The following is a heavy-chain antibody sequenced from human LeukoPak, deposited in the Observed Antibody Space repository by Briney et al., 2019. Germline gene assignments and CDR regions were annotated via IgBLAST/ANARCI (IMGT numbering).Heavy chain of an antibody. CDR1: GGSISSSSYY. J-gene: IGHJ4*02. Sequence: SETLSLTCTVSGGSISSSSYYWGWIRQPPGKGLEWIGSIYYSGSTYYNPSLKSRVTISIDTSKKQFSLKLSSVTAADTAVYYCARDSIYYYDSSGYFDYWGQGTLVTVSS. V-gene: IGHV4-39*07. CDR2: IYYSGST. D-gene: IGHD3-22*01. CDR3: ARDSIYYYDSSGYFDY.